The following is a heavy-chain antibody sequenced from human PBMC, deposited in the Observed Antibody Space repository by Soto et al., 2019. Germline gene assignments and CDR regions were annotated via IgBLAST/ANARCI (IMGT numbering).Heavy chain of an antibody. CDR2: INSDGTST. CDR1: GFTFSYHW. Sequence: PGGSLRLSCAVSGFTFSYHWMHWVCQAPGKGLVWVSRINSDGTSTFYADSVRGRFTISRDNAKNTLYLEMSSLRAEDTAVYYCVDGMSGWPYWGQGALVTVSS. CDR3: VDGMSGWPY. V-gene: IGHV3-74*01. D-gene: IGHD6-19*01. J-gene: IGHJ4*02.